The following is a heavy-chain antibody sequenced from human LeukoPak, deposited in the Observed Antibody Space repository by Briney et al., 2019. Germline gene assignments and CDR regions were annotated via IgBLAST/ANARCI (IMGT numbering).Heavy chain of an antibody. D-gene: IGHD3-22*01. V-gene: IGHV4-39*02. Sequence: PSETLSLTCTVSGGSISSSSYYWGWIRQPPGKGLEWIGTIYYSGSTYYNPSLKSRVTISVDTSKNQFSLNLSSVTAADTAVYYCARDGLTYYYDSSGYYYDAFDIWGQGTMVTVSS. CDR2: IYYSGST. CDR1: GGSISSSSYY. J-gene: IGHJ3*02. CDR3: ARDGLTYYYDSSGYYYDAFDI.